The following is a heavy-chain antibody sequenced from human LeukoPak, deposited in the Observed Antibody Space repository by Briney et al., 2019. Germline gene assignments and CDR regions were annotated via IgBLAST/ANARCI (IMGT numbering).Heavy chain of an antibody. J-gene: IGHJ6*02. D-gene: IGHD3-16*01. CDR2: IYYSGST. CDR3: ARGHLGRYYYSMDV. CDR1: GGSISSYY. Sequence: PSETLSLTCTVSGGSISSYYWSWIRQPPGKGLEWIGYIYYSGSTNYNPSLKSRVTISVDTSKNQFSLKLSSVTAADTAVYYCARGHLGRYYYSMDVWGQGTTVTVSS. V-gene: IGHV4-59*12.